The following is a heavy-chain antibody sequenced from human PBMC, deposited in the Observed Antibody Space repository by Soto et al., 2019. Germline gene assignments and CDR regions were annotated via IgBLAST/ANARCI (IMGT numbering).Heavy chain of an antibody. J-gene: IGHJ4*02. CDR1: GYTFTNYG. D-gene: IGHD6-13*01. CDR2: VHTFNGHT. Sequence: QVQLVQSGAEVSKPGASVTVSCKASGYTFTNYGFIWVRQAPGQGLEWVGWVHTFNGHTNYAQKFQGRVTMTTDTSTGTAYRELRSLRSDETAVYYCARAGQYSNSGYSLNTFDYWGQGTLVTVSS. CDR3: ARAGQYSNSGYSLNTFDY. V-gene: IGHV1-18*01.